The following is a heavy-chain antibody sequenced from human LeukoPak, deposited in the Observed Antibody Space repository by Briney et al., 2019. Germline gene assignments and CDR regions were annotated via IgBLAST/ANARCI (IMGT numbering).Heavy chain of an antibody. CDR1: GFTFSSYA. Sequence: PGRSLRLSCAASGFTFSSYAMHWVRQAPGKGLEWVAVISYDGSNKYYADSVKGRFTISRDNSKNTLYLQMNSLRAEDTAVFYCARDNPTRGYSAYDLDYWGQGTLVTVSS. CDR3: ARDNPTRGYSAYDLDY. J-gene: IGHJ4*02. CDR2: ISYDGSNK. D-gene: IGHD5-12*01. V-gene: IGHV3-30*03.